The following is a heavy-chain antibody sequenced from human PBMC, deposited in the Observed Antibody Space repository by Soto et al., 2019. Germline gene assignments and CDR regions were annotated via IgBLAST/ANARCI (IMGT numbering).Heavy chain of an antibody. Sequence: PXGSLRLSCSASGFNFGNNWMHWVRQAPGKGLEWVSRMNSDGSNKYYADSVKGRFTISRDNSKNTLYLQMNSLRAEDTAVYYCAKGSKNIFLYYYGMDVWGQGTTVTVSS. CDR3: AKGSKNIFLYYYGMDV. CDR1: GFNFGNNW. CDR2: MNSDGSNK. J-gene: IGHJ6*02. V-gene: IGHV3-30*02. D-gene: IGHD3-9*01.